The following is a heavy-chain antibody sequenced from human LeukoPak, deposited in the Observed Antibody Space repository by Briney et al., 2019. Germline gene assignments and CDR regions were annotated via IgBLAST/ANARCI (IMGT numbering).Heavy chain of an antibody. Sequence: ASVKVSCKASGYTFTGYYMHWVRQAPGRGREGMGWINPNSCGTNYAQKFQGRVTMTRDTSISTAYMELSRLRSADTAVYYCARGYYDSSGYYDYWGQGTVVTVSS. CDR1: GYTFTGYY. D-gene: IGHD3-22*01. CDR3: ARGYYDSSGYYDY. J-gene: IGHJ4*02. V-gene: IGHV1-2*02. CDR2: INPNSCGT.